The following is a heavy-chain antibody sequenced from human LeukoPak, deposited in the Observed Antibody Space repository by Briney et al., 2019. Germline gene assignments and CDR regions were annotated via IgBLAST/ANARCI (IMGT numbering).Heavy chain of an antibody. J-gene: IGHJ3*02. CDR3: ARGGSYNYGFNAFDI. CDR2: INPNSGGT. CDR1: GYTFTGYY. D-gene: IGHD1-26*01. Sequence: ASVKVSCKASGYTFTGYYMHWVRQAPEQGLEWMGWINPNSGGTNYAQKFQGRVTMTRDTSISTAYMELSRLRSDDTAVYYCARGGSYNYGFNAFDIWGQGTMVTVSS. V-gene: IGHV1-2*02.